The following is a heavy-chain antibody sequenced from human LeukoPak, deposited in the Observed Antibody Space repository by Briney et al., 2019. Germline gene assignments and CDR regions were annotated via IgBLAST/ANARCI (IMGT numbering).Heavy chain of an antibody. CDR3: ARAQEAAAGGFDY. V-gene: IGHV4-30-2*01. J-gene: IGHJ4*02. CDR1: GGSISSGGYS. Sequence: SQTLSLTCAVSGGSISSGGYSWSWIRQPPGRGLEWIGYIYHSGSTYYNPSLKSRATISVDRSKNQFSLKLSSVTAADTAVYYCARAQEAAAGGFDYWGQGTLVTVSS. CDR2: IYHSGST. D-gene: IGHD6-13*01.